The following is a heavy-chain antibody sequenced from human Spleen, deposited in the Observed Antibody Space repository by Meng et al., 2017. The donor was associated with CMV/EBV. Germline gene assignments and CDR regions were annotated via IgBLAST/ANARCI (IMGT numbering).Heavy chain of an antibody. D-gene: IGHD2-2*01. CDR1: GDSVSSNSAA. Sequence: QVKLQHSGPGRVKPSQTLSLPCAISGDSVSSNSAAWNWIRQSPSRGLEWLGRTYYRSKWYNDYAVSVKSRITINPDTSKNQFSLKLSSVTAADTAVYYCARGRSSGIVVVPAANFDYWGQGTLVTVSS. J-gene: IGHJ4*02. CDR3: ARGRSSGIVVVPAANFDY. CDR2: TYYRSKWYN. V-gene: IGHV6-1*01.